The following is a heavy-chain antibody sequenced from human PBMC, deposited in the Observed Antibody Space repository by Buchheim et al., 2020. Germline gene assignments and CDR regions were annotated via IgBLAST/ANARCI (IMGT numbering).Heavy chain of an antibody. V-gene: IGHV4-4*02. J-gene: IGHJ6*02. CDR3: ARDSPYSSTSPEQLMDV. Sequence: QVQLQESGPGLVKPSGTLSLTCAVSGGSISSSNWWRWVRQPPGKGLEWIGEIYHSGSTHYNPSLKSRVTISVDKYKKQFSLKLSSVTAADTAVYYSARDSPYSSTSPEQLMDVWGQGTT. CDR1: GGSISSSNW. CDR2: IYHSGST. D-gene: IGHD2-2*01.